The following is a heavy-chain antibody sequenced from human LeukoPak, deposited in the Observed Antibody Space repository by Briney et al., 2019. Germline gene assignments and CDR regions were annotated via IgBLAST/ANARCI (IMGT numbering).Heavy chain of an antibody. D-gene: IGHD6-19*01. V-gene: IGHV4-34*01. J-gene: IGHJ4*02. CDR1: GGSFSGYY. CDR3: ARGTTSSGWPIKLGY. Sequence: PSETLSLTCAVYGGSFSGYYWSWIRQPPGKGLEWIGEINHSGSTNYNPSLKSRVTISVDTSKNQFSLKLSSVTAADTAVYYCARGTTSSGWPIKLGYWGQGTLVTVSS. CDR2: INHSGST.